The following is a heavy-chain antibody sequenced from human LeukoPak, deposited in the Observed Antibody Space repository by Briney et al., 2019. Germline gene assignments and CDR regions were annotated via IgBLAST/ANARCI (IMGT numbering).Heavy chain of an antibody. Sequence: SETLSLTCIVPAYSINNGYFWGWIRQPPGKGLEWIGNIYHSGNTYYNPSLESRVTISLDTSKNQFSLKLSSVTAADTAMYYCARVETEGSSWYGVHYFDYWGQGTQVTVSS. D-gene: IGHD6-13*01. J-gene: IGHJ4*02. V-gene: IGHV4-38-2*02. CDR1: AYSINNGYF. CDR2: IYHSGNT. CDR3: ARVETEGSSWYGVHYFDY.